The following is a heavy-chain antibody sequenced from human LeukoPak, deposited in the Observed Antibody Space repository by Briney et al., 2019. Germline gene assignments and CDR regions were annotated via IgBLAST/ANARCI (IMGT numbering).Heavy chain of an antibody. D-gene: IGHD3-10*01. CDR2: INPSGGST. J-gene: IGHJ4*02. CDR3: AAPTVRGAKYSFDY. CDR1: GYTFTSYY. V-gene: IGHV1-46*01. Sequence: ASVTVSCKASGYTFTSYYMHWVRQAPGQGREWMGVINPSGGSTSYAQKFQGRVTMTRDTSTSTVYMELSSLRSEDTAVYYCAAPTVRGAKYSFDYWGQGTLVTGSS.